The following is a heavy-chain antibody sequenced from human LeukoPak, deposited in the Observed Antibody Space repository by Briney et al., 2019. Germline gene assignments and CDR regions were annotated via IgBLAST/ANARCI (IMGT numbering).Heavy chain of an antibody. CDR2: INPNSGGT. V-gene: IGHV1-2*02. CDR3: ARTAYYYGSGSRGMDV. J-gene: IGHJ6*03. CDR1: GYTFTGYY. D-gene: IGHD3-10*01. Sequence: GASVKVSCKASGYTFTGYYMHWVRQAPGQGLEWMGWINPNSGGTNYAQKFQGRVTMTRDTSISTAYMELSWLRSDDTAVYCCARTAYYYGSGSRGMDVWGKGTTVSISS.